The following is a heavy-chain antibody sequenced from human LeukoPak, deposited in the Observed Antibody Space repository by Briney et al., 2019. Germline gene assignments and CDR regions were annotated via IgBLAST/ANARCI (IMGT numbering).Heavy chain of an antibody. V-gene: IGHV3-23*01. CDR3: AKESGYSGYGGYFDY. D-gene: IGHD5-12*01. J-gene: IGHJ4*02. Sequence: GGSLRLSCAASGFTFSSYAMSWVRQAPGKGLEWVSAISGSGDYTYYADSVKGRFTISRDNSKNTLYLQMNSLRAEDTAVYYCAKESGYSGYGGYFDYWGQGTLGTVSS. CDR2: ISGSGDYT. CDR1: GFTFSSYA.